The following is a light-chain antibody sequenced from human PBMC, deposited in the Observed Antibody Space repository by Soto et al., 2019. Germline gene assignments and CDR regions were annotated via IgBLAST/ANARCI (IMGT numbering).Light chain of an antibody. Sequence: EIVMTQSPATLSVSPGERATLSCRASQSVSSNLAWYQQKPGQAPRLLIYGASTRATGITARFSGSGSGTEFNLTISSLQSEDFAVYYCQQYGTWWTFGQGTKVEIK. CDR2: GAS. CDR3: QQYGTWWT. V-gene: IGKV3-15*01. CDR1: QSVSSN. J-gene: IGKJ1*01.